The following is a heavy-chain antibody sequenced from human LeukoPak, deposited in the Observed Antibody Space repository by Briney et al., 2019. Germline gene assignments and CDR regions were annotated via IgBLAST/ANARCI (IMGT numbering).Heavy chain of an antibody. CDR1: GGSFSGYY. Sequence: SETLSLTCAVYGGSFSGYYWSWIRQPPGKGLEWIGYIYYSGSTSYNPSLKSRVTISVDTSKNQFSLKLSSVTAADTAVYYCARSYDSSGLEFDPWGQGTLVTVSS. CDR3: ARSYDSSGLEFDP. J-gene: IGHJ5*02. CDR2: IYYSGST. V-gene: IGHV4-59*01. D-gene: IGHD3-22*01.